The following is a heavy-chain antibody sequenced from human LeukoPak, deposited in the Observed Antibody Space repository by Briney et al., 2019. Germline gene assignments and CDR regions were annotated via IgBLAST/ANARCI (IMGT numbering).Heavy chain of an antibody. CDR3: ARDRYYYGSGSYSTDWYFDL. V-gene: IGHV4-59*01. CDR1: GGSISSYY. Sequence: KPSETLSLTCTVSGGSISSYYWSWFRQPPGKGLEWIGYIYYSGSTNYNPSLKSRVTISVDTSKNQFSLKLSSVTAADTAVYYCARDRYYYGSGSYSTDWYFDLWGRGTLVTVSS. CDR2: IYYSGST. D-gene: IGHD3-10*01. J-gene: IGHJ2*01.